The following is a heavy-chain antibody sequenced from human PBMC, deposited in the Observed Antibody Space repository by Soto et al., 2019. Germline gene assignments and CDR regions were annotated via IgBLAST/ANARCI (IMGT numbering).Heavy chain of an antibody. CDR2: IIPIFGTA. D-gene: IGHD2-15*01. Sequence: GXSVKVSCKASGGPFSSYAISWVRQAPGQGLEWMGGIIPIFGTANYAQKFQGRVTITADESTSTAYMELSSLRSEDTAVYYCAREAGYCSGGSCYARWFDPWGQGTLVTVSS. CDR3: AREAGYCSGGSCYARWFDP. V-gene: IGHV1-69*01. J-gene: IGHJ5*02. CDR1: GGPFSSYA.